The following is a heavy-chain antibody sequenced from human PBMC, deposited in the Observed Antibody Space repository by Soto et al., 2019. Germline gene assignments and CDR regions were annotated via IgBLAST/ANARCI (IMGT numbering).Heavy chain of an antibody. Sequence: QVQLQESGPGLVKPSQTLSLTCTVSGGSISSGGYYWSWIRQHPGKGLEWIGYIYYSGSTYYNPSLKSRVTISVDTSKNQFSLKLSSVTAADTAVYYCARGYSYGYGSVRGVDYWGQGTLVTVSS. V-gene: IGHV4-31*03. J-gene: IGHJ4*02. D-gene: IGHD5-18*01. CDR1: GGSISSGGYY. CDR2: IYYSGST. CDR3: ARGYSYGYGSVRGVDY.